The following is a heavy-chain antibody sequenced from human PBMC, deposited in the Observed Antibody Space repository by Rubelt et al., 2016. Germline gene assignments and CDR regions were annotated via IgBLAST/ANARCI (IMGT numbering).Heavy chain of an antibody. CDR2: IYYSGST. D-gene: IGHD2-2*01. Sequence: QVQLQQWGAGLLKPSETLSLTCAVYGGSFSGYYWSWIRQPPGKGLEWIGYIYYSGSTNYNPSLKSRVTISVDTSKNQFSLKLSSVTAADTAVDYWARYCSSTSCYGMDVWGQGTTVTVSS. J-gene: IGHJ6*02. V-gene: IGHV4-34*11. CDR3: ARYCSSTSCYGMDV. CDR1: GGSFSGYY.